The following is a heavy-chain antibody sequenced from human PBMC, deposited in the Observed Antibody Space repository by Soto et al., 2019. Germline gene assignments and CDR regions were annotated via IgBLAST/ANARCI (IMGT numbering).Heavy chain of an antibody. CDR2: ISYSGST. CDR1: GGSISGSTYY. D-gene: IGHD1-1*01. J-gene: IGHJ4*02. CDR3: ARNNDHGSHH. V-gene: IGHV4-39*02. Sequence: PSETLSLTCTVSGGSISGSTYYWGWVRQPPGMRLEWIGSISYSGSTYYNPSLKSRVTISVDTSQNHFSLKLNSVTAADTALYYCARNNDHGSHHWGQGTLVTVSS.